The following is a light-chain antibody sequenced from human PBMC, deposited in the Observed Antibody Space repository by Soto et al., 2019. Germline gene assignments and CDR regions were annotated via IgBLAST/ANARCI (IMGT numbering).Light chain of an antibody. CDR2: EAS. CDR3: QHQKHWPS. V-gene: IGKV3-15*01. J-gene: IGKJ2*01. CDR1: QSVATN. Sequence: IVMTQSPATLSLSPGERATLSCRASQSVATNLAWYQQKPGQAPRLLIYEASTRATGIPGIFSGSGTGTEFTLTISSMQSEDFAVYYCQHQKHWPSFGQGTNLEIK.